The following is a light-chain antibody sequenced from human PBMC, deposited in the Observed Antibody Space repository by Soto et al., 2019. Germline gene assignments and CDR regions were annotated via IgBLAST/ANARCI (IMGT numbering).Light chain of an antibody. Sequence: DIQMTQSPSSLSAFVGDSITITCQASQDIKNYLNWYQHKPGKAPKLLIYDAFKSDTGVPSRFSGSGSGTEFTFTISSLQPEDIAAYFCQQYDSLPPTFGGGTRVDI. CDR3: QQYDSLPPT. CDR2: DAF. CDR1: QDIKNY. J-gene: IGKJ4*01. V-gene: IGKV1-33*01.